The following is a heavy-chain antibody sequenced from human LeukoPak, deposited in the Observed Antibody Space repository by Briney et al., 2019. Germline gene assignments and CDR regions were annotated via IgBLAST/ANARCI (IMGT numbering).Heavy chain of an antibody. Sequence: GGSLRLSCAASGFTVRSNYMSWVRQASGKGLEWVGRIRSKANSYATAYAASVKGRFTISRDDSKNTAYLQMNSLKTEDTAVYYCTAWQPFYYYYGMDVWGQGTTVTVSS. CDR3: TAWQPFYYYYGMDV. CDR2: IRSKANSYAT. CDR1: GFTVRSNY. J-gene: IGHJ6*02. V-gene: IGHV3-73*01. D-gene: IGHD5-12*01.